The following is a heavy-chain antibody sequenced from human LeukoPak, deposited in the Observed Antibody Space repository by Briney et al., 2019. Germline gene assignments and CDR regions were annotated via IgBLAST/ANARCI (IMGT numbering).Heavy chain of an antibody. J-gene: IGHJ5*02. CDR1: GLTVSNDY. Sequence: PGGTLRLPCAASGLTVSNDYMAWVRQAPGRGLEWVSLIYGDGTTFYADSVKGRFTISRDNFKNTLYLQMSSLRPEDTALYYCARDRAGAQSWVEFDPWGQGTLVTVSS. CDR3: ARDRAGAQSWVEFDP. CDR2: IYGDGTT. D-gene: IGHD3-10*01. V-gene: IGHV3-66*02.